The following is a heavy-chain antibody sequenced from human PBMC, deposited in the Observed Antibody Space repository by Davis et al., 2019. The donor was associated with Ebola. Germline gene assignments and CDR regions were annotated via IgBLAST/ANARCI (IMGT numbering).Heavy chain of an antibody. CDR3: ARPSSGYEASFDY. D-gene: IGHD3-22*01. Sequence: GESLKISCAASGFTVSSNHMSWVRQAPGKGLEWVAVIYKGGSTYYTDSVKGRFTISRDNSKDTVQLQMNSLRASDTAIYYCARPSSGYEASFDYWGQGTLVTVSS. J-gene: IGHJ4*02. CDR1: GFTVSSNH. V-gene: IGHV3-53*01. CDR2: IYKGGST.